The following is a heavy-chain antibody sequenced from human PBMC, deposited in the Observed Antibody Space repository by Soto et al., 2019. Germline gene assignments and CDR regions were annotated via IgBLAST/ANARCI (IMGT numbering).Heavy chain of an antibody. D-gene: IGHD2-2*01. CDR2: IWYDGSNK. Sequence: SLRLSCAASGFTFSSYGMHWVRQAPGKGLEWVAVIWYDGSNKYYADSVKGRFTISRDNSKNTLYLQMNSLRAEDTAVYYCARDLRVVVPAAPRRGYYGMDVWGQGTTVTVSS. CDR1: GFTFSSYG. CDR3: ARDLRVVVPAAPRRGYYGMDV. J-gene: IGHJ6*02. V-gene: IGHV3-33*01.